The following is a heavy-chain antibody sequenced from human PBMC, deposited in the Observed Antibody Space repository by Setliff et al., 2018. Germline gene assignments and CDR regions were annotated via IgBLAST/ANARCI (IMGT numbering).Heavy chain of an antibody. CDR3: TRERYFDWFFEY. CDR1: GGSIDSGDYY. D-gene: IGHD3-9*01. CDR2: IYFSGST. V-gene: IGHV4-30-4*08. J-gene: IGHJ4*02. Sequence: SETLSLTCTVSGGSIDSGDYYWNWIRQPPGKGLEWIGYIYFSGSTYYNPSLKSRVTLSLDTSKNQFSLKLNSVTAADTAVYYCTRERYFDWFFEYWGQGTLVTAPQ.